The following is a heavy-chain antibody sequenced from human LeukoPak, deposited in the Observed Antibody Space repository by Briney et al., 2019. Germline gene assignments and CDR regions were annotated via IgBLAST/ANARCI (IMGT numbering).Heavy chain of an antibody. Sequence: GGSLRLSCAASGVTFSSYAMSWVRQAPGKGLEWVSSISSSSSYIYYADSVKGRFTISRDNAKNSLYLQMNSLRAEDTAVYYCARDSGYSSSGYTRYYFDYWGQGTLVTVSS. CDR3: ARDSGYSSSGYTRYYFDY. D-gene: IGHD6-13*01. CDR2: ISSSSSYI. CDR1: GVTFSSYA. J-gene: IGHJ4*02. V-gene: IGHV3-21*01.